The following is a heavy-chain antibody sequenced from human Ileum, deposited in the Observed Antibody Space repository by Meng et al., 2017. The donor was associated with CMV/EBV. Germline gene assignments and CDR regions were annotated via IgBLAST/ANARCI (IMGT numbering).Heavy chain of an antibody. J-gene: IGHJ4*02. CDR1: GFTFNSYG. V-gene: IGHV3-21*05. D-gene: IGHD5-18*01. Sequence: GESLKISCAASGFTFNSYGMNWVRQAPGKGLEWVSYITTSSSLKYYADSVKGRFTISRDNAKNSLCLQITSLRAEDTAVYYCAKSLVDTAMDLDEWGQETLVTVSS. CDR3: AKSLVDTAMDLDE. CDR2: ITTSSSLK.